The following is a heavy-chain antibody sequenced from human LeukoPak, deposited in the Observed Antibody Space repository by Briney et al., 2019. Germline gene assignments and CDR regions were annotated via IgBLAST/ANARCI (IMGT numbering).Heavy chain of an antibody. D-gene: IGHD5-12*01. J-gene: IGHJ4*02. CDR3: AREDDAGYDFDY. Sequence: SETLSLTCTVSGYSISSGYYWGWIRQPAGKGLEWIGRIYISGSTNYNPSLKSRVTMSVDTSKNQFSLHLSSVTAADTAMYYCAREDDAGYDFDYWGQGTLVTVSS. CDR2: IYISGST. CDR1: GYSISSGYY. V-gene: IGHV4-4*07.